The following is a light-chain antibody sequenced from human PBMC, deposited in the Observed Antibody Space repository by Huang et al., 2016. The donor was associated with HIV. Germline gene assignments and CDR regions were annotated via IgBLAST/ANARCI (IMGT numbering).Light chain of an antibody. CDR2: GAS. CDR1: QYLSNTY. Sequence: EIVLTQSPATLSLSAGERATLSCRASQYLSNTYLAWYQQRPGQAPRLLIYGASNRAAGIPDRFSGRGSGTDYTLTISRLEPEDLGVYYCQQYGSPLTFGGGTKVEI. V-gene: IGKV3-20*01. CDR3: QQYGSPLT. J-gene: IGKJ4*01.